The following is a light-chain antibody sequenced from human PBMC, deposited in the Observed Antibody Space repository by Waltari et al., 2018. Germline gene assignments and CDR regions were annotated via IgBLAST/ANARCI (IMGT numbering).Light chain of an antibody. J-gene: IGKJ3*01. Sequence: EIVMTQSPATLSVYPGERVTLSCRASQSVSSNLAWFQQKPGQAPRLLIYGASPRATGIPARFSGSGSGTEFTLTISSLQSEDFAVYYCQQYNNWPPLFGPGTKVDVK. CDR1: QSVSSN. V-gene: IGKV3-15*01. CDR2: GAS. CDR3: QQYNNWPPL.